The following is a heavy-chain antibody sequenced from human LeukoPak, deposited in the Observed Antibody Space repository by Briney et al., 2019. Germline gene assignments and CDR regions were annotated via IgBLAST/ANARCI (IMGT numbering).Heavy chain of an antibody. CDR1: GFTFSSYW. Sequence: GGSLRLSCAASGFTFSSYWMSWVRQAPGKGGEGVANIKQDGSEKYYVYSVKGRFTISRDNAKNSLYLQMNSLRAEDTAVYYCARHRGDGSGSYSHFDYLGQGTLVTVSS. J-gene: IGHJ4*02. CDR2: IKQDGSEK. CDR3: ARHRGDGSGSYSHFDY. V-gene: IGHV3-7*01. D-gene: IGHD3-10*01.